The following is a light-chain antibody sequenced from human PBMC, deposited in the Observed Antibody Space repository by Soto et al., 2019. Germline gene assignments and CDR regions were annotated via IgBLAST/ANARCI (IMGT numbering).Light chain of an antibody. J-gene: IGLJ1*01. Sequence: QSVLTQPPSVSGAPGQRVTISCTGSSSDIGAGFGVHWYQHLPGTAPKLLIYGNTNRPSGVPGRFSGSKSGTSASLVITGLQAEDEADYYCQSYENSRTGFYVFGTGTKVTVL. CDR3: QSYENSRTGFYV. V-gene: IGLV1-40*01. CDR2: GNT. CDR1: SSDIGAGFG.